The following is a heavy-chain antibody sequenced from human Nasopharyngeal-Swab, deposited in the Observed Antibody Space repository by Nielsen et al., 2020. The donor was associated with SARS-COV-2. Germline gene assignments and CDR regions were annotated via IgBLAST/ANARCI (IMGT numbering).Heavy chain of an antibody. Sequence: SETLSLTCTVSGGSISSSSYYWGWIRQPSGKGLEWIGSIYYSGSTYYNPSLKSRVTISVDTSKNQFSLKLSSVTAADTAVYYCARGASEVVVIVWFDPWGQGTLATVSS. CDR3: ARGASEVVVIVWFDP. V-gene: IGHV4-39*07. CDR2: IYYSGST. D-gene: IGHD3-22*01. J-gene: IGHJ5*02. CDR1: GGSISSSSYY.